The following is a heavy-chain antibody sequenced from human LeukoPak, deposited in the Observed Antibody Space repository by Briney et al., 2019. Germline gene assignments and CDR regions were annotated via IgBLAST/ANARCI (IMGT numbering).Heavy chain of an antibody. Sequence: SETLSLTCTVSGGSISSYYWSWIRQPAGKGLEWIGRIYTSGSTNYNPSLKSRVTISVDKSKNQFSLKLSSVTAADTAVYYCARDPADHGDYVRWFDPWGQGTLVTVSS. V-gene: IGHV4-4*07. CDR2: IYTSGST. CDR1: GGSISSYY. D-gene: IGHD4-17*01. J-gene: IGHJ5*02. CDR3: ARDPADHGDYVRWFDP.